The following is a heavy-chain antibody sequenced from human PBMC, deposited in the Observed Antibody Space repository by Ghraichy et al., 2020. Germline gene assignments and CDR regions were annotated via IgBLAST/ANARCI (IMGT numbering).Heavy chain of an antibody. CDR1: GFTVSSNY. CDR3: ARDTGYYDSSGYYADYYYGMDV. D-gene: IGHD3-22*01. CDR2: IYSGGST. J-gene: IGHJ6*02. Sequence: GGSLRLSCAASGFTVSSNYMSWVRQAPGKGLEWVSVIYSGGSTYYADSVKGRFTISRDNSKNTLYLQMNSLRAEETAVYYCARDTGYYDSSGYYADYYYGMDVWGQGTTVTVSS. V-gene: IGHV3-53*01.